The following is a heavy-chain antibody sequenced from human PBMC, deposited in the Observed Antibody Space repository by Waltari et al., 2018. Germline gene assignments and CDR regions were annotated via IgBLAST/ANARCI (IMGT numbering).Heavy chain of an antibody. V-gene: IGHV1-69*12. D-gene: IGHD1-26*01. CDR1: GGTFSSYA. CDR3: ARGASGSYLGNYYYMDV. Sequence: QVQLVQSGAEVKKPGSSVKVSCKASGGTFSSYAISWVRQAPGQGLEWMGGIIPIFGTANYAQKCQGRVTSTADESTSTAYMELSSLRSEDTAVYYCARGASGSYLGNYYYMDVWGKGTTVTISS. CDR2: IIPIFGTA. J-gene: IGHJ6*03.